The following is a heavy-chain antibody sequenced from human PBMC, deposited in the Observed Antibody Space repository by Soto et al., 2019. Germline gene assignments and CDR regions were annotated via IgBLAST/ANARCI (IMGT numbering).Heavy chain of an antibody. CDR1: GDSFNDYY. CDR3: ARESGAATATLDYYYFDMDV. Sequence: QVQLVQSGAEVRKPGASVTVSCRSSGDSFNDYYIHWVRQAPGQGFEWMGWINPNGGVTKYAQKFQGWVSMTRDTSIRTVYMQLSRLRSDDTAVYYCARESGAATATLDYYYFDMDVWGTGTRVTVSS. CDR2: INPNGGVT. D-gene: IGHD6-25*01. J-gene: IGHJ6*03. V-gene: IGHV1-2*04.